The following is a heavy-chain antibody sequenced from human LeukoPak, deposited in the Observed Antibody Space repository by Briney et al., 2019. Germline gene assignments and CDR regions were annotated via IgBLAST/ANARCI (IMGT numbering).Heavy chain of an antibody. V-gene: IGHV3-74*01. CDR3: SRGDDYGDYVRD. D-gene: IGHD4-17*01. J-gene: IGHJ4*02. CDR2: INSDGSST. Sequence: GGSLRLSCAASGFTFSSDWMHWVRQAQGKGLVWVSRINSDGSSTSYADSVKGRFTISRDNAKNTLYLEMNSLRAEDTAVYYCSRGDDYGDYVRDWAQGTLVTVSS. CDR1: GFTFSSDW.